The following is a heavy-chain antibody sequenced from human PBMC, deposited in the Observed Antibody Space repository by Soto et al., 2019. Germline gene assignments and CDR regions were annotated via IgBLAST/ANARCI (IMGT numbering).Heavy chain of an antibody. J-gene: IGHJ6*02. CDR3: ARDRGTLIANADYYYYSGMDV. CDR1: GGSVSSGSYY. D-gene: IGHD1-1*01. CDR2: IYYSGST. Sequence: QVQLQESGPGLVKPSETLSLTCTVSGGSVSSGSYYWSWIRQPPGKGLEWIGYIYYSGSTNYNPSLKRRVTNSVDTSKNHFSLKPRSVTAADTAVYYCARDRGTLIANADYYYYSGMDVWGQGTTVTVSS. V-gene: IGHV4-61*03.